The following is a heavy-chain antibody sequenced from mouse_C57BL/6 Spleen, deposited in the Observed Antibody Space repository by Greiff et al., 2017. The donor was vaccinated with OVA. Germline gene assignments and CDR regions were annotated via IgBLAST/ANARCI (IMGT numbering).Heavy chain of an antibody. CDR2: ISSGGDYI. V-gene: IGHV5-9-1*02. J-gene: IGHJ2*01. D-gene: IGHD2-4*01. CDR1: GFTFSSYA. Sequence: DVHLVESGEGLVKPGGSLKLSCAASGFTFSSYAMSWVRQTPEKRLEWVAYISSGGDYIYYADTVKGRFTISRDNARNTLYLQMSSLKSEDTAMYYCTRVIYDYGYFDYWGQGTTLTVSS. CDR3: TRVIYDYGYFDY.